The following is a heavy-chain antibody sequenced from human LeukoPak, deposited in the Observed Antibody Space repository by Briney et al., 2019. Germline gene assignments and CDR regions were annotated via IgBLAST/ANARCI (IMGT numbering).Heavy chain of an antibody. J-gene: IGHJ5*02. D-gene: IGHD3-16*01. V-gene: IGHV4-34*01. CDR2: NNHRGST. CDR1: GGSFSDYS. Sequence: SSETLPLTCAVFGGSFSDYSWTWIRQPPGKGLEWIGENNHRGSTNYNPSLKSRVTISVDTSKNQFSLKVISVTAADTAVYYCARGKDDGVLPKWFDPWGPGTLVTVSS. CDR3: ARGKDDGVLPKWFDP.